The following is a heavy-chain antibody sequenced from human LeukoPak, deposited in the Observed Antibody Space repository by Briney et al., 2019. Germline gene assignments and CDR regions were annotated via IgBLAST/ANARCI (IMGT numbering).Heavy chain of an antibody. D-gene: IGHD3-10*01. CDR3: ARGKRGVLGY. CDR1: GGSFSGYY. Sequence: PETLSLTCAVYGGSFSGYYWSWIRQPPGKGPEWIGEINHSGSTNYNPSLKSRVTISVDTSKNQFSLKLSSVTAADTAVYYCARGKRGVLGYWGQGTLVTVSS. J-gene: IGHJ4*02. V-gene: IGHV4-34*01. CDR2: INHSGST.